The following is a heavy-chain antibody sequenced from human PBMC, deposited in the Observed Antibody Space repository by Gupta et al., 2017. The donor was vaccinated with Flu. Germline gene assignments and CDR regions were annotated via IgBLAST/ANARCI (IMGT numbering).Heavy chain of an antibody. CDR1: GCPISSGSYY. J-gene: IGHJ3*02. CDR2: IYTSGST. Sequence: QVQLQESGPGLVKPSQNLSLTCNVSGCPISSGSYYWSWMRPPAGKALEWIGRIYTSGSTNYNPSLKSRVTISVDTSKNQFSLKLSSVTAADTAVYYCARVKVTTSLKVTDNDAFDIWGQGTMVTVSS. V-gene: IGHV4-61*02. D-gene: IGHD4-11*01. CDR3: ARVKVTTSLKVTDNDAFDI.